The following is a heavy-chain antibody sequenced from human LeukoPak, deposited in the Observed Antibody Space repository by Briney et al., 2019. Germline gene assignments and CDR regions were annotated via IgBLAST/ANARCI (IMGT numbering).Heavy chain of an antibody. Sequence: PGGSLRLSCSASGFTVGSDYMSWVRQAPGKGLAWLSVIYSGGSTYYADSVKGRFTISRDNSKNTVYLQMNSLRVEDTAVYYCTRGGSVPATRSFDYWGQGTLVTVSS. CDR2: IYSGGST. D-gene: IGHD6-19*01. J-gene: IGHJ4*02. CDR3: TRGGSVPATRSFDY. CDR1: GFTVGSDY. V-gene: IGHV3-66*01.